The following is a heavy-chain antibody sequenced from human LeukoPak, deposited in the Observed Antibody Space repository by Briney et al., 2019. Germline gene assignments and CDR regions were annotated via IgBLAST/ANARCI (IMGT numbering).Heavy chain of an antibody. V-gene: IGHV3-66*02. Sequence: GGSLRLSCAASGFTASTNYMIYVGHAPGKGLEGVLPMNSGGSTYNADSGTGRCTISSYNSKSTGYLQMNSLRAEDTAVYDCAKDRIAGHDTFDIWGQGTVVTVSS. CDR3: AKDRIAGHDTFDI. D-gene: IGHD6-13*01. CDR1: GFTASTNY. CDR2: MNSGGST. J-gene: IGHJ3*02.